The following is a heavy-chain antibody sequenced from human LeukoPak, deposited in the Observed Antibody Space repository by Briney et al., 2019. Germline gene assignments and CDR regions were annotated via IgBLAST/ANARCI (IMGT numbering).Heavy chain of an antibody. CDR3: ARGRGWGILDS. J-gene: IGHJ4*02. CDR2: INPSGGST. V-gene: IGHV1-46*01. Sequence: ASVKVSCKASGYTFTSYYMHWVRQAPGQGLEWMGIINPSGGSTSYAQKFQGRVTMTADTSIDTAYMELSSLTFDDTAIYYCARGRGWGILDSWGQGNLVTVSS. CDR1: GYTFTSYY. D-gene: IGHD6-19*01.